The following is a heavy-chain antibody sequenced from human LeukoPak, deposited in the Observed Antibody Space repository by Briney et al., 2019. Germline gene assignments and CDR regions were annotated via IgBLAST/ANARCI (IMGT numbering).Heavy chain of an antibody. V-gene: IGHV3-21*04. CDR2: ISVRSNYI. D-gene: IGHD3-22*01. CDR3: VRLRRNSDTSGFYYYYDF. Sequence: PGGSLRLSCLASGYTFSSYSINWLRQAPGKGLEWVSSISVRSNYIHYPDSGRGRFRISRDDGRDSLYLQMNSLRAEDTAVYYCVRLRRNSDTSGFYYYYDFWGQGTLVTVSS. CDR1: GYTFSSYS. J-gene: IGHJ4*02.